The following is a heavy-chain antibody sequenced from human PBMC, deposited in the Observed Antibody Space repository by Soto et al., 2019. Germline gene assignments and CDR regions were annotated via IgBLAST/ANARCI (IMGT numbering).Heavy chain of an antibody. V-gene: IGHV3-53*01. J-gene: IGHJ5*01. CDR3: ARPHSAAFAWAAES. D-gene: IGHD1-26*01. CDR1: GFSVSSNY. Sequence: EVRLVESGGGLIQPGGSLRLSCVVSGFSVSSNYMSWVRQAPGKGLEWVTVVSDVERANYADSVKGRFTVSRDISKRTVFLQMNSLRAEDTAVYYCARPHSAAFAWAAESWGHGTLVIVSS. CDR2: VSDVERA.